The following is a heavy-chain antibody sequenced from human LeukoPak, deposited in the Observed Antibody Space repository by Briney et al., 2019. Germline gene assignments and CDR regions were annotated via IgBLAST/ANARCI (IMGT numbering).Heavy chain of an antibody. CDR3: ARGRDGFMCDFDS. Sequence: SVTESLTCTVSGGSIRSYYWNWIRQPAGKGLEWIGRIYTTGSTYYNPSLKSRVTMSVDTSKNQFSLKLRSLTAADTAVYYCARGRDGFMCDFDSWGQGTLVTVTS. V-gene: IGHV4-4*07. CDR1: GGSIRSYY. J-gene: IGHJ4*02. D-gene: IGHD3-10*02. CDR2: IYTTGST.